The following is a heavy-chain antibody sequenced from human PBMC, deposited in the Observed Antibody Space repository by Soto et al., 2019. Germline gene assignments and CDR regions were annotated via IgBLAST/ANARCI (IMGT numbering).Heavy chain of an antibody. Sequence: SETLSLTCTVAGDSISSSTYFWGWIRQPPGKGLEWIGSIYYSGSTYSNPSLKSRVTISLDMSKNHVSLILKSVNIADSAIYYCARGHFDSRGYSNALDYWGQGIQVTVSS. CDR2: IYYSGST. CDR1: GDSISSSTYF. J-gene: IGHJ4*02. CDR3: ARGHFDSRGYSNALDY. V-gene: IGHV4-39*02. D-gene: IGHD3-22*01.